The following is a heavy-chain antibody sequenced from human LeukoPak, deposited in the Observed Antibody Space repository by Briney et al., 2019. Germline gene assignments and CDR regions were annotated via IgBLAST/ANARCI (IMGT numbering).Heavy chain of an antibody. CDR3: AKAWDYYYGMDV. J-gene: IGHJ6*02. D-gene: IGHD3-16*01. V-gene: IGHV3-23*01. CDR1: GFPFSSSC. CDR2: ISGSGGST. Sequence: GGSLRLSCEASGFPFSSSCMNWVRQAPGKGLEWVSAISGSGGSTYYADSVKGRFTISRDNSKNTLYLQMNSLRAEDTAVYYCAKAWDYYYGMDVWGQGTTVTVSS.